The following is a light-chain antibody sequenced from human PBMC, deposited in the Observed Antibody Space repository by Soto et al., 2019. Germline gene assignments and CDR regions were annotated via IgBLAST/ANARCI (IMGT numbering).Light chain of an antibody. Sequence: QSALTPPASVSGSPGQSITISCTGTSSDVGGYKYVSWYQQHPGKAPKLMIYEVSHRPSGVSDRFSGAKSGNTASLTISGLQAEDEADYYCSSYTIRNTWVFGGGTKLTVL. CDR2: EVS. CDR1: SSDVGGYKY. V-gene: IGLV2-14*01. J-gene: IGLJ3*02. CDR3: SSYTIRNTWV.